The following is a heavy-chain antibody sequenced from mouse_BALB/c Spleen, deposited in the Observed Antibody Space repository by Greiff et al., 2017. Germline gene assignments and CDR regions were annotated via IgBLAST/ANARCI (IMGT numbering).Heavy chain of an antibody. CDR2: IWAGGST. D-gene: IGHD2-1*01. CDR1: GFSLTSYG. Sequence: VKLVESGPGLVAPSQSLSITCTVSGFSLTSYGVHWVRQPPGKGLEWLGVIWAGGSTNYNSALMSRLSISKDNSKSQVFLKMNSLQTDDTAMYYCASPFTMVTTQAYWGQGTLVTVSA. J-gene: IGHJ3*01. CDR3: ASPFTMVTTQAY. V-gene: IGHV2-9*02.